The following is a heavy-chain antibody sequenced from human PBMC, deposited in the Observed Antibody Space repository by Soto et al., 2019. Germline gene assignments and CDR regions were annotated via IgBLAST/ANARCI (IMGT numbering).Heavy chain of an antibody. CDR1: GYSISSGYY. CDR2: IYHSGST. CDR3: ARDDDGDYGYYYYGMDV. V-gene: IGHV4-38-2*01. Sequence: SETLSLTCAVSGYSISSGYYWGWIRQPPGKGLEWIGSIYHSGSTYYNPSLKSRVTISVDTSKNQFSLKLSSVTAADTAVYHCARDDDGDYGYYYYGMDVWDPGTTVNVFS. D-gene: IGHD4-17*01. J-gene: IGHJ6*02.